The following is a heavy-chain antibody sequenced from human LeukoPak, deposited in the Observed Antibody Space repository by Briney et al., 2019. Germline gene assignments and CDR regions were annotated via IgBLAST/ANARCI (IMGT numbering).Heavy chain of an antibody. D-gene: IGHD3-22*01. CDR3: ARVIVVVFAVDY. Sequence: WVRQPPGKGLEWIGSIYYSGSTYYNPSLKSRVTISVDTSKNQFSLKLSSVTAADTAVYYCARVIVVVFAVDYWGQGTLVTVSS. V-gene: IGHV4-39*01. CDR2: IYYSGST. J-gene: IGHJ4*02.